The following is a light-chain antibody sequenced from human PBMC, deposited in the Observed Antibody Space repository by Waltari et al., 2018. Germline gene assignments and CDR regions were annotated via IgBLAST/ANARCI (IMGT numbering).Light chain of an antibody. CDR1: QSVTSSY. V-gene: IGKV3-20*01. CDR3: QQYGSSPPLT. J-gene: IGKJ4*01. CDR2: GAS. Sequence: EIVLTQSPGTLSLSPGERATLSCRASQSVTSSYLAWYQQKPGQAPRLLMYGASSRATGIPDRFSGSGSGTDVTFTISRLEPEDFAVYYCQQYGSSPPLTFGGGTKVEIK.